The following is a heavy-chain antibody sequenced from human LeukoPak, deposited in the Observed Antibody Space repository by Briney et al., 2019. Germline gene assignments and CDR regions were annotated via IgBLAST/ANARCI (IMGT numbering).Heavy chain of an antibody. J-gene: IGHJ6*03. D-gene: IGHD6-6*01. CDR3: ARVIATRPHYHYYMDV. CDR1: GFTFSDHY. CDR2: ISNSGRTI. Sequence: GGSLRLSCAASGFTFSDHYMSWIRQAPGKGLEWVSYISNSGRTIYYADSVKGRFTISRGNAENHLYLQMNSLRAEDTAVYYCARVIATRPHYHYYMDVWGKGTTVTVSS. V-gene: IGHV3-11*04.